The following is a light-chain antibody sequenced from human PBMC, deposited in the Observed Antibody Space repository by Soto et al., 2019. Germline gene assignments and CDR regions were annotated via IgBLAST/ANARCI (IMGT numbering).Light chain of an antibody. CDR2: DVS. J-gene: IGLJ1*01. CDR3: NSXXXXNXYV. CDR1: SSDVGAFNY. V-gene: IGLV2-14*03. Sequence: QSALTQPASVSGSPGQAITISCSGTSSDVGAFNYVSWYQQHPGKAPKLMIYDVSNRPSGVSNRFSGSKSGNTASLTISGLRAEDEADYYCNSXXXXNXYVFGTGTKVTVL.